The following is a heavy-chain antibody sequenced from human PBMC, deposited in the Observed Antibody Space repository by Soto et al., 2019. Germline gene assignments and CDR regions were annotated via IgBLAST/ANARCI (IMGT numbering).Heavy chain of an antibody. Sequence: GGSLRLSCAASGFTFSSYGMHWVRQAPGKGLEWVAVISYDGSNKYYADSVKGRFTISRDNSKNTLYLQMNSLRAEDTAVYYCAKDLDEANGGSYPYFDYWGQGTLVTVS. D-gene: IGHD1-26*01. V-gene: IGHV3-30*18. CDR3: AKDLDEANGGSYPYFDY. CDR1: GFTFSSYG. CDR2: ISYDGSNK. J-gene: IGHJ4*02.